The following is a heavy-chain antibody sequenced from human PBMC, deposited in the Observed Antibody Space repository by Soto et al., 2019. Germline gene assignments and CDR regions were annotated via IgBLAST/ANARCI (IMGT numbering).Heavy chain of an antibody. J-gene: IGHJ4*02. CDR3: ARDLAYYGSGSYY. D-gene: IGHD3-10*01. CDR1: GFTFSSYG. CDR2: IWYDGSNK. Sequence: PGGSLRLSCAASGFTFSSYGMHWVRQAPGKGLEWVAVIWYDGSNKYYADSVKGRFTISRDNSKNTLYLQMNSLRAEDTAVYYCARDLAYYGSGSYYWGQGTLVTVSS. V-gene: IGHV3-33*01.